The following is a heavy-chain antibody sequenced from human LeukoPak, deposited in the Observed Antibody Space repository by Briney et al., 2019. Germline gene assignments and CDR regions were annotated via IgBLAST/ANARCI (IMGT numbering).Heavy chain of an antibody. D-gene: IGHD6-19*01. CDR1: GGSFSGYY. J-gene: IGHJ4*02. V-gene: IGHV4-34*01. CDR3: ARGRGIAVAVHYFDY. Sequence: PSETLSLTCTVYGGSFSGYYWSWIRQPPGKGLEWIGEINHSGSTNYNPSLKSRVTISVGTSKNQFSLKLSSVTAADTAVYYCARGRGIAVAVHYFDYWGQGTLVTVSS. CDR2: INHSGST.